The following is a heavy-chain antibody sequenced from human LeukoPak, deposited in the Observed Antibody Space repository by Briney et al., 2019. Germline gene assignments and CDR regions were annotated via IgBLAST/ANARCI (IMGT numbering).Heavy chain of an antibody. CDR2: MNPNSGNT. Sequence: ASVKVSCKASGYTFTSYDINWVRQATGQGLEWMGWMNPNSGNTGYAQKFQGRVTMTRNTSISTAYMELSSLRSEDTAVYYCARGRYGSGSYYSWFDPWGQGTLVTVSS. CDR3: ARGRYGSGSYYSWFDP. V-gene: IGHV1-8*01. CDR1: GYTFTSYD. D-gene: IGHD3-10*01. J-gene: IGHJ5*02.